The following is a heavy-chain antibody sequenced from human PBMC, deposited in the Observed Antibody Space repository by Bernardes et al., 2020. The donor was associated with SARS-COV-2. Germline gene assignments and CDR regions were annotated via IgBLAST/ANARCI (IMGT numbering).Heavy chain of an antibody. CDR1: GFTFGSYA. CDR2: IIGSGVST. Sequence: GGSLRLSCVASGFTFGSYAMTWVRQAPGKGLEWVSGIIGSGVSTWNAASVRGRCTVSRDNSRNTLYLQMNSLTAEDTAKSYCARWVGTVPAATSTGWFLDLWGRGTRVTVSS. V-gene: IGHV3-23*01. J-gene: IGHJ2*01. D-gene: IGHD2-2*01. CDR3: ARWVGTVPAATSTGWFLDL.